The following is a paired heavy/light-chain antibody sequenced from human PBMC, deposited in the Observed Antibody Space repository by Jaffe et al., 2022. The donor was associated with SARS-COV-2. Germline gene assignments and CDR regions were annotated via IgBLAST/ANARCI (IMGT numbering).Heavy chain of an antibody. CDR3: ARNGGGLHY. Sequence: QVQLVQSGAEVKKPGASVRVSCKASGYTFSNYDISWARQAPGQGLEWIGWTRGYNTKYAQNFQGRVSMTKDTYTSTAYMELTSLTSDDTAVYYCARNGGGLHYWGQGSLVTVSS. J-gene: IGHJ4*02. CDR2: TRGYNT. D-gene: IGHD3-16*01. CDR1: GYTFSNYD. V-gene: IGHV1-18*01.
Light chain of an antibody. CDR2: DVS. V-gene: IGLV2-14*03. CDR1: SSDVGAYNY. J-gene: IGLJ3*02. CDR3: CSYTTSDTLV. Sequence: QSALTQPASVSGSPGQSITISCTGTSSDVGAYNYVSWYQHHPGKAPKVMIYDVSNRPSGLSDRFSGSKSGNTASLTISGLQAEDEADYYCCSYTTSDTLVFGGGTKLTVL.